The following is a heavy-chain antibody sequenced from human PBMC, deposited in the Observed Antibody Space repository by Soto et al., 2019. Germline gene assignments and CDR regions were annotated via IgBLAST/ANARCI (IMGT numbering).Heavy chain of an antibody. Sequence: QAPGKGLEWVSAISGSGDNIFYADSVKGRFTISRDRSTTTLQLNRLRTEDTAVYYCARPRGY. J-gene: IGHJ2*01. CDR3: ARPRGY. V-gene: IGHV3-23*01. CDR2: ISGSGDNI.